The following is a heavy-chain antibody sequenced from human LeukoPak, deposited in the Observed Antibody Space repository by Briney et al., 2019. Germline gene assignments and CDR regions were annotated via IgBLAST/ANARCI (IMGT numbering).Heavy chain of an antibody. CDR2: IYPGDSDT. V-gene: IGHV5-51*01. J-gene: IGHJ4*02. CDR3: TSLPQSGGSYHFDY. Sequence: PGESLKLSCAGSGYTFTNHWIVSARQMPGKGLEWMGIIYPGDSDTRYSPSFQGQVTISAVTSISTAYLPWSSLKASDTAMYYCTSLPQSGGSYHFDYWGEGTLLTVSS. D-gene: IGHD1-26*01. CDR1: GYTFTNHW.